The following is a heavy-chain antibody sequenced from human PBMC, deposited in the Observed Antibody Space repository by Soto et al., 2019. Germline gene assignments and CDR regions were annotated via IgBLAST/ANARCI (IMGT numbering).Heavy chain of an antibody. CDR2: IYHSGST. CDR1: GGSISSSNW. J-gene: IGHJ5*02. V-gene: IGHV4-4*02. D-gene: IGHD6-25*01. CDR3: ARGRGYIWHNYFDL. Sequence: PSETLSLTCAVSGGSISSSNWWSWVRQPPGKGLGWIGEIYHSGSTNYNPSLKSRVTISVDKSKNQFSLQLSSVTAADTAVYYCARGRGYIWHNYFDLWGLGILVTVSS.